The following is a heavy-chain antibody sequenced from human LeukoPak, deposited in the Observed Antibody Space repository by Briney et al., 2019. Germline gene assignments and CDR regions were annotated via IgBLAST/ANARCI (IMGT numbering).Heavy chain of an antibody. Sequence: ASVAVSCKASGYTFINSGITWVRQATGQGLEWMGWRNPNSGNTGYAQKFQGRVTMTRNTSISTAYMELSSLRSEDTAVYYCARVSSYSSSWYYYYGMDVWGQGTTVTVSS. J-gene: IGHJ6*02. D-gene: IGHD6-13*01. V-gene: IGHV1-8*01. CDR2: RNPNSGNT. CDR1: GYTFINSG. CDR3: ARVSSYSSSWYYYYGMDV.